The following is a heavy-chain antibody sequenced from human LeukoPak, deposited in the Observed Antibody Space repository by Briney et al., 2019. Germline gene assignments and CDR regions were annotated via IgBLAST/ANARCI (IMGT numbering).Heavy chain of an antibody. V-gene: IGHV3-21*01. CDR3: ARGRWGEYTAEYIDY. J-gene: IGHJ4*02. CDR2: ISVSSIFI. CDR1: EFTFSRYS. Sequence: GGSLRLSCAASEFTFSRYSMNWVRQAPGKGLEWVSSISVSSIFIYYSDSVKGRFTISRDNAKNSLYLQMNSLRAEETAVYYCARGRWGEYTAEYIDYWGQGTLVTVSS. D-gene: IGHD4-17*01.